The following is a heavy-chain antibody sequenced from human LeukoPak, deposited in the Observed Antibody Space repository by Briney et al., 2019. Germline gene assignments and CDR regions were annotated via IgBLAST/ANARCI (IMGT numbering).Heavy chain of an antibody. Sequence: GGSLRLSCAASGFTFSNHWVHWVRQAPGRGLVWVSRINSDGSSTSYVDSVKGRFTISRNSAKNTLYLQMNSLRAEDTAVYYCAREIGGRAFDIWGQGTMVTVSS. V-gene: IGHV3-74*01. CDR3: AREIGGRAFDI. CDR1: GFTFSNHW. CDR2: INSDGSST. D-gene: IGHD3-16*01. J-gene: IGHJ3*02.